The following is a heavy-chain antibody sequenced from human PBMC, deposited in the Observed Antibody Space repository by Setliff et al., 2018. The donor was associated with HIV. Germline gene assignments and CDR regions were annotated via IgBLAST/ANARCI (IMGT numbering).Heavy chain of an antibody. CDR1: GFTFSSYG. CDR3: AKDVGSAITIFGANWFDP. Sequence: GESLKISCAASGFTFSSYGMHWVRQAPGKGLEWVAVISYDGSNKYYADFVKGRFTISRDNSKNTLYLQMNSLRPEDTAVYYCAKDVGSAITIFGANWFDPWGQGTLVTVSS. CDR2: ISYDGSNK. D-gene: IGHD3-3*01. J-gene: IGHJ5*02. V-gene: IGHV3-30*18.